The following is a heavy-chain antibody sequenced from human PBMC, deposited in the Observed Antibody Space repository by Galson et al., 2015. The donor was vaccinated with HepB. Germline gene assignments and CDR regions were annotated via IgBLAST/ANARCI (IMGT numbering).Heavy chain of an antibody. V-gene: IGHV3-30-3*01. CDR2: ISYDGSNK. Sequence: SLRLSCAASGFTFSSYAMHWVRQAPGKGLEWVAVISYDGSNKYYADSVKGRFTISRDNSKNTLYLQMNSLRAEDTAVYYCARSGGGSIDYWGQGTLVTVSS. J-gene: IGHJ4*02. CDR1: GFTFSSYA. D-gene: IGHD2-15*01. CDR3: ARSGGGSIDY.